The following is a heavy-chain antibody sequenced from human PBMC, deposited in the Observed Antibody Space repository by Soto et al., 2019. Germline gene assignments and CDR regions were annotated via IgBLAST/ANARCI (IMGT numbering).Heavy chain of an antibody. CDR1: GGTFSSYA. J-gene: IGHJ6*04. V-gene: IGHV1-69*13. Sequence: SVKVSCKASGGTFSSYAISWVRQAPGQGLEWMGGIIPIFGTANYAQKFQGRVTITADESTSTAYMELSSLRSEDTAVYYCARDNDFWSGYSTYYDSDYYNGTDVSGKGTT. CDR3: ARDNDFWSGYSTYYDSDYYNGTDV. D-gene: IGHD3-3*01. CDR2: IIPIFGTA.